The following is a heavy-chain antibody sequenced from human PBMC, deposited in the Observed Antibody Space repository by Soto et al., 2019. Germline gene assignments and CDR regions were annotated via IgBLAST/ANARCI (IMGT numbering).Heavy chain of an antibody. V-gene: IGHV3-64D*06. CDR1: GFTFNSYA. D-gene: IGHD3-9*01. CDR3: VKDLYNVLTGYATEFDY. Sequence: PGGSLRLSCSASGFTFNSYAMHWVRQAPGKGLEYVSAISSNGGSTYYADSVKGRFTISRDNSKNTLYLQMSSLRAEDTAVYYCVKDLYNVLTGYATEFDYCGQGTLVTVS. J-gene: IGHJ4*02. CDR2: ISSNGGST.